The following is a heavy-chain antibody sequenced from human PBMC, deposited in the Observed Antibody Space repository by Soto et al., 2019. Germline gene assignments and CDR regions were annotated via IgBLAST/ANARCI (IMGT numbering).Heavy chain of an antibody. V-gene: IGHV3-9*01. J-gene: IGHJ4*02. CDR1: GFTFDDYA. Sequence: HPGGSLRLSCAASGFTFDDYAMHWVRQAPGKGLEWVSGISWNSGDTDYAESVKGRFTISRDNAKSSVFLEMSDLRSDDTAVYYCAANWNFGLNFWGQGTLVTVSS. D-gene: IGHD1-1*01. CDR2: ISWNSGDT. CDR3: AANWNFGLNF.